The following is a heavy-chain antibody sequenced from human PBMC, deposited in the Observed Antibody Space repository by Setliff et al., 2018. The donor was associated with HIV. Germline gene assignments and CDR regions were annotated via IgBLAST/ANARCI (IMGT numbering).Heavy chain of an antibody. Sequence: PGGSLRLSCAASGFTFSSYAMSWVRQAPGKGLEWVSAISGGGDDAYYADSVKGRFTVSRDISKDTLYLQMNSLSAEDTAVYYCARGSVAGSGGYFDYWGQGTLVTVSS. V-gene: IGHV3-23*01. CDR2: ISGGGDDA. CDR1: GFTFSSYA. J-gene: IGHJ4*02. CDR3: ARGSVAGSGGYFDY. D-gene: IGHD6-19*01.